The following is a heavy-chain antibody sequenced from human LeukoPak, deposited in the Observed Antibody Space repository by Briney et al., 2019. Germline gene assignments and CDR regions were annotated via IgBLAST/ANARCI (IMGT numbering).Heavy chain of an antibody. J-gene: IGHJ4*02. Sequence: PSETLSLTCTVSGGSISNYYWSWIRQPPGKGLEWIGYIYYSGSTNYNPSLKSRVTISVDTSKNQFSLKLSSVTAADTAVYYCAREGYDFWSGYPQGYFDYWGQGTLVTVSS. CDR1: GGSISNYY. CDR3: AREGYDFWSGYPQGYFDY. CDR2: IYYSGST. D-gene: IGHD3-3*01. V-gene: IGHV4-59*01.